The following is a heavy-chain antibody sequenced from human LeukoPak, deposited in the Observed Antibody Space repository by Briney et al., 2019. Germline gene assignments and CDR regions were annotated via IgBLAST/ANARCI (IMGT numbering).Heavy chain of an antibody. J-gene: IGHJ4*02. CDR3: ASGFTGTFTDY. V-gene: IGHV3-21*01. CDR1: GFTFSSYS. Sequence: GGSLRLSCAASGFTFSSYSMNWVRQAPGKGLEWVSSISSSSYIYYADSVKGRFTISRDNAKNSLYLQMNSLRAEDTAVYYCASGFTGTFTDYWGQGTLVTVSS. D-gene: IGHD1-1*01. CDR2: ISSSSYI.